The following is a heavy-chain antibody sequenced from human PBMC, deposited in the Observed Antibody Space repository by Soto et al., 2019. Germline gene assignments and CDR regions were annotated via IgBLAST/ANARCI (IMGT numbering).Heavy chain of an antibody. CDR3: ARGALSYDSSGYYPLYYFDY. J-gene: IGHJ4*02. CDR2: INHSGST. Sequence: QVQLQQWGAGLLKPSETLSLTCAVYGGSFSGYYWSWIRQPPGKGLEWIGEINHSGSTNYNPSLMSRVTISVDTSKNPFSLNLSSVTAADTAVYYCARGALSYDSSGYYPLYYFDYWGQGTLVTVSS. V-gene: IGHV4-34*01. CDR1: GGSFSGYY. D-gene: IGHD3-22*01.